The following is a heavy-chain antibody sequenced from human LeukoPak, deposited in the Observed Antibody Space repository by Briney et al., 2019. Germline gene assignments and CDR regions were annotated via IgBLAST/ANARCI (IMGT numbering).Heavy chain of an antibody. CDR3: ARERQYSSSWYPSPVFDY. J-gene: IGHJ4*02. Sequence: GGSLRLSCAVSGFTFDDYAMHWVRQVPGKGLEWVSGINWNSDSIGYADSVKGRFTTSRDNAKNSLYLQMNSLRAEDTAVYYCARERQYSSSWYPSPVFDYWGQGTLVTVSS. D-gene: IGHD6-13*01. CDR2: INWNSDSI. CDR1: GFTFDDYA. V-gene: IGHV3-9*01.